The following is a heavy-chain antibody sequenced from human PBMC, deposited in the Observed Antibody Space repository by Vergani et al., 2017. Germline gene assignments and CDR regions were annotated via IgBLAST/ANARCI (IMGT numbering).Heavy chain of an antibody. Sequence: QVQLVESGGGVVKPGGSLRLSCAASGFTFSDYYMSWIRQTPGKGLEWVSYISSSGSTIYYADSVKGRFTISRDNAKNSLYLQMNSLRAEDTAVYYCARRRIGYYDILTGDTDAFDIWGQGTMVTVSS. CDR3: ARRRIGYYDILTGDTDAFDI. V-gene: IGHV3-11*01. J-gene: IGHJ3*02. CDR1: GFTFSDYY. CDR2: ISSSGSTI. D-gene: IGHD3-9*01.